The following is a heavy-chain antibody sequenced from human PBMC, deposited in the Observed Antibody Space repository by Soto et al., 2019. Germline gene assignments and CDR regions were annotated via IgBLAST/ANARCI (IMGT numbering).Heavy chain of an antibody. CDR1: GGSISSGLYY. J-gene: IGHJ4*02. CDR3: ARVRGYDFWSGYYNGDY. Sequence: QVQLQESGPGLVKPSQTLSLTCTVSGGSISSGLYYWSWIRQHPGKGLEWIGYIYYSGSTYYNPSLRSRVTISVDTSKNQFSLKLSSVTAADTAVYYCARVRGYDFWSGYYNGDYWGQGTLVTVSS. CDR2: IYYSGST. V-gene: IGHV4-31*03. D-gene: IGHD3-3*01.